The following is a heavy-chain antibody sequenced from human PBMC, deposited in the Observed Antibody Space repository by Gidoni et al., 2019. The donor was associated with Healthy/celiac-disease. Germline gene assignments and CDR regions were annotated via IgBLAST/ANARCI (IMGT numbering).Heavy chain of an antibody. CDR3: ARDRGGIVPRYYYYGMDV. Sequence: QVQLVQSGAEVKKPGSSVKVSCKASGGTFSSYAISWVRQAPGQGLEWMGGIIPIFGTANYAQKFQGRVTITADESTSTAYMELSSLRSEDTAVYYCARDRGGIVPRYYYYGMDVWGQGTTVTVSS. D-gene: IGHD3-16*01. J-gene: IGHJ6*02. CDR1: GGTFSSYA. CDR2: IIPIFGTA. V-gene: IGHV1-69*01.